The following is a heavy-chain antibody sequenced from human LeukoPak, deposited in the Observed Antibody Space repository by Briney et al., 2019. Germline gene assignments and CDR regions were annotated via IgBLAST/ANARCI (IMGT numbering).Heavy chain of an antibody. CDR2: INPSDNNT. J-gene: IGHJ4*02. CDR3: ARGGISGSYYDRGDY. Sequence: ASVKVSCKASGYSFTTYYVHWVRQAPGQGLEWMGIINPSDNNTNYARNFQGRVTMTRDTSTSIVYMELSSLRSEDTAVYYCARGGISGSYYDRGDYWGQGTLVTVSS. CDR1: GYSFTTYY. D-gene: IGHD1-26*01. V-gene: IGHV1-46*01.